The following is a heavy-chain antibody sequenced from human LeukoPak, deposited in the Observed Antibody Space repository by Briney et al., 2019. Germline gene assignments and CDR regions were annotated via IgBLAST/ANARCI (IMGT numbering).Heavy chain of an antibody. CDR3: ARDGSGWYYFDY. V-gene: IGHV3-21*01. D-gene: IGHD6-19*01. CDR1: GFTFSSYS. J-gene: IGHJ4*02. CDR2: ISSSGSYI. Sequence: GESLKISCAASGFTFSSYSMNWVRQAPGKGLEWVSSISSSGSYIYYADSVKGRFTISRDNAKNSLYLQMNSLRAEDTAVYYCARDGSGWYYFDYWGQGTLVTVSS.